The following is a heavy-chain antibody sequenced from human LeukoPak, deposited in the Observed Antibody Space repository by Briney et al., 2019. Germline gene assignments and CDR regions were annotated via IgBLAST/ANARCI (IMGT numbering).Heavy chain of an antibody. CDR3: ARDYGDSYHYGMDV. D-gene: IGHD4-17*01. J-gene: IGHJ6*02. CDR1: GFTFGDYT. V-gene: IGHV3-7*01. Sequence: GGSLRLSCTASGFTFGDYTMSWVRQAPGKGLEWVANIKQDGSEKNYVDSVKGRFTISRDNAKNSLYLQMNSLGVEDTAIYYCARDYGDSYHYGMDVWGQGTTVTVSS. CDR2: IKQDGSEK.